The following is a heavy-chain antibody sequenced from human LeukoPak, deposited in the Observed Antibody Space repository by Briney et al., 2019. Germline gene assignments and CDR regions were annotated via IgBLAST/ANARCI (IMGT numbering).Heavy chain of an antibody. J-gene: IGHJ3*02. Sequence: ASVKVSCKASGYTFTGYYMHWVRQAPGQGLEWMGWINPNSGGTNYAQKFQGWVTITRNTSISTAYMELSSLRSEDTAVYYCARGGGGTSDAFDIWGQGTMVTVSS. D-gene: IGHD3-10*01. CDR1: GYTFTGYY. CDR3: ARGGGGTSDAFDI. V-gene: IGHV1-2*04. CDR2: INPNSGGT.